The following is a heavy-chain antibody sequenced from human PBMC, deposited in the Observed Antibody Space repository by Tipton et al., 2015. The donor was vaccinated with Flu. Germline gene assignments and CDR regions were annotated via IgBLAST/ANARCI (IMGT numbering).Heavy chain of an antibody. J-gene: IGHJ4*02. CDR3: ATKFAHWGVWEPLDY. CDR1: GGSISSSSYY. D-gene: IGHD3-10*01. Sequence: GLVKPSETLSLTCTVSGGSISSSSYYWGWIRQPPGKALEWIGSIFYSGSVYYNPSLYSRLTISVDTSTNQFSLILTSLTAADTAVYYCATKFAHWGVWEPLDYWGQGTLVTVSS. CDR2: IFYSGSV. V-gene: IGHV4-39*01.